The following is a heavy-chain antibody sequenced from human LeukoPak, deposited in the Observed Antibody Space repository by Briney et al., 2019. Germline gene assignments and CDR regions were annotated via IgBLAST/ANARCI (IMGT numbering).Heavy chain of an antibody. J-gene: IGHJ3*02. V-gene: IGHV1-18*01. CDR1: GYTFTNLG. Sequence: ASVKVSCKASGYTFTNLGISWVRQAPGQGLEWMGWISVYKGDTNYAQILQDRVTMTTDTSTSTAYMELRSLRSDDTAVYYCARAGGWARGDYKPDAFDIWGQGTMVTVSS. CDR2: ISVYKGDT. CDR3: ARAGGWARGDYKPDAFDI. D-gene: IGHD6-19*01.